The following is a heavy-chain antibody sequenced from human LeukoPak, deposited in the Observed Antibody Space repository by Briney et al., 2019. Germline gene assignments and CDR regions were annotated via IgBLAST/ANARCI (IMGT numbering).Heavy chain of an antibody. Sequence: ASVKVSCRVSGYPLNELSMHWVRQAPGKGLEWMGGFHREDGDKIYAQSFQGRFTLTKDTSADTAYMELSSLRSEDTAVYYCATAGLMGPTYFGLFVWGQGTTVTVS. V-gene: IGHV1-24*01. J-gene: IGHJ6*02. CDR3: ATAGLMGPTYFGLFV. CDR1: GYPLNELS. CDR2: FHREDGDK. D-gene: IGHD2-8*01.